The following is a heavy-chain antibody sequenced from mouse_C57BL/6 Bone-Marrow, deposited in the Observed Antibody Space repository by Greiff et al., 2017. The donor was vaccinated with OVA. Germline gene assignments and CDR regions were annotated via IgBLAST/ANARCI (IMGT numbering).Heavy chain of an antibody. CDR2: INPGSGGT. Sequence: QVQLQQSGAELVRPGTSVKVSCKASGYAFTNYLIEWVKQRPGQGLEWIGVINPGSGGTNYNEKFKGKATLTADKSSSTAYMQLSSLTSEDSVVYFCARAVYYGNYGYFDVWGTGTTVTVSS. J-gene: IGHJ1*03. CDR1: GYAFTNYL. CDR3: ARAVYYGNYGYFDV. V-gene: IGHV1-54*01. D-gene: IGHD2-1*01.